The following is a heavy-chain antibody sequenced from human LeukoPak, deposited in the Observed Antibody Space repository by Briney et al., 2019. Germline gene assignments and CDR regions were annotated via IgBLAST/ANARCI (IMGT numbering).Heavy chain of an antibody. CDR2: ISGSGGST. V-gene: IGHV3-23*01. CDR1: GFTFSSYA. D-gene: IGHD6-19*01. J-gene: IGHJ5*02. CDR3: AHTRGFIAVAETYWFDP. Sequence: GGSLRLSCAASGFTFSSYAMSWVRQAPGKGLEWVSAISGSGGSTYYADSVKGRFTISRDNSKNTLYLQMNSLRAEDTAVYYCAHTRGFIAVAETYWFDPWGQGTLVTVSS.